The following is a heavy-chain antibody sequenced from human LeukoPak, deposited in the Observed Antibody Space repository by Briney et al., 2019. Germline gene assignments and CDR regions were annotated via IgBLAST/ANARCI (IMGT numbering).Heavy chain of an antibody. D-gene: IGHD3-9*01. CDR2: ISSSSSNI. CDR1: GFTFSSYS. J-gene: IGHJ4*02. CDR3: AKAILTGYYTYFDY. Sequence: GGSLRLSCAASGFTFSSYSMNWVRQAPGKGLEWVSSISSSSSNIYYADSVKGRFTISRDNAKNSLYLQMNSLRAEDTALYYCAKAILTGYYTYFDYWGQGTLVTVSS. V-gene: IGHV3-21*04.